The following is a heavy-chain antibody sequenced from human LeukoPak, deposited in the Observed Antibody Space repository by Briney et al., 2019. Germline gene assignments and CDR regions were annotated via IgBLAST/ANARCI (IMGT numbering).Heavy chain of an antibody. J-gene: IGHJ4*02. CDR1: GFTFSSYG. V-gene: IGHV3-30*02. CDR2: IRYDGSNK. Sequence: PGGSLRLSCAASGFTFSSYGMHWVRQAPGKGLEWVAFIRYDGSNKYYADSVEGRFTISRDNSKNTLYLQMNSLRAEDTAVYYCAKPVTTVVTPDYFDYWGQGTLVTVSS. CDR3: AKPVTTVVTPDYFDY. D-gene: IGHD4-23*01.